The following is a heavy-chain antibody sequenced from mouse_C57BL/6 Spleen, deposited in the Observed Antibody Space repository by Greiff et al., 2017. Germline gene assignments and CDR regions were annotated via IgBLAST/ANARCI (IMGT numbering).Heavy chain of an antibody. CDR1: GYSITSGYY. D-gene: IGHD1-3*01. CDR2: ISYDGSN. J-gene: IGHJ3*01. V-gene: IGHV3-6*01. CDR3: ARDGISEFAY. Sequence: EVQLQESGPGLVKPSQSLSLTCSVTGYSITSGYYWNWIRQFPGNKLEWMGNISYDGSNNYNPSLKNRISITRDTSKNQFFLKLNSVTTEDTATYYCARDGISEFAYWGQGTLVTVSA.